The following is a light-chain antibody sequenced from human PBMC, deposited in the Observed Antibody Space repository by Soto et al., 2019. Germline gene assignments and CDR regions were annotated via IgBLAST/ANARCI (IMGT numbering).Light chain of an antibody. CDR3: QQYGRSPPIT. J-gene: IGKJ5*01. V-gene: IGKV3-20*01. CDR1: QSFGSSY. Sequence: VLTQSPGTLSLSPGERATLSCRASQSFGSSYLAWYQQKPGQAPRLLIYGASSRATGIPDRFSDSGSATDFTLTISRLEPEDFAVYYCQQYGRSPPITFGQGTRLEIK. CDR2: GAS.